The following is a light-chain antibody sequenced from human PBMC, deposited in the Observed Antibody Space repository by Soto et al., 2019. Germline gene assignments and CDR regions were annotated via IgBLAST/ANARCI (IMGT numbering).Light chain of an antibody. CDR3: QQYNDWPRT. J-gene: IGKJ2*01. V-gene: IGKV3-15*01. Sequence: EIVMTQSPATLSVSPGERATLSCRASQSVRSNLAWYQQKLGQAPRLLIYGASTRATRIPARFSGSGSGTEFPLTISSLQSEDFAIFYCQQYNDWPRTFGQGTKL. CDR2: GAS. CDR1: QSVRSN.